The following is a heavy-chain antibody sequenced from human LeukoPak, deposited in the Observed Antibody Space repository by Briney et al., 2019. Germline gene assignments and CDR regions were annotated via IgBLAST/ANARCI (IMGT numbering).Heavy chain of an antibody. CDR2: IKQDGSEK. J-gene: IGHJ4*02. Sequence: PGGSLRLSCAASGFTFSSYAMSWVRQAPGKGLEWVANIKQDGSEKYYVDSVKGRFTISRDNAKNSLYLQMDSLRAEDTAVYYCARDDAVYWGQGTLVTVSS. CDR1: GFTFSSYA. CDR3: ARDDAVY. V-gene: IGHV3-7*03.